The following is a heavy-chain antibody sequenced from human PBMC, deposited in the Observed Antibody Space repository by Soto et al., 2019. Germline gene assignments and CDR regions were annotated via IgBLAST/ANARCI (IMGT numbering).Heavy chain of an antibody. CDR3: ARDYDILTGLNWFDP. V-gene: IGHV1-18*01. CDR1: GYTFSSYG. D-gene: IGHD3-9*01. J-gene: IGHJ5*02. CDR2: ISAYNGNT. Sequence: ASVKVSCKASGYTFSSYGISWVRLAPGQGLEWMGWISAYNGNTNYAQKLQGRVTMTTDTSTSTAYMELRSLRSDDTAVYYCARDYDILTGLNWFDPWGQGTLVTVSS.